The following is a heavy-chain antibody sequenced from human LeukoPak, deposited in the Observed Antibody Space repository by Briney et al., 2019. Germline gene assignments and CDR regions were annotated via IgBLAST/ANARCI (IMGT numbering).Heavy chain of an antibody. CDR2: ISSSSSYT. V-gene: IGHV3-11*06. J-gene: IGHJ4*02. CDR3: ARRDCSGGSCYGFDY. CDR1: GFTFSDYY. D-gene: IGHD2-15*01. Sequence: GGSLRLSCAASGFTFSDYYMSWIRQAPGKGLEWVSYISSSSSYTNYADPVKGRFTISRDNAKNSLYLQMNSLRAEDTAVYYCARRDCSGGSCYGFDYWGQGTLVTVSS.